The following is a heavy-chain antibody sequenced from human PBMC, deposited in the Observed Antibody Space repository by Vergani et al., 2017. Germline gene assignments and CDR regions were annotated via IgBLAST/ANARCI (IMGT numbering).Heavy chain of an antibody. J-gene: IGHJ4*02. D-gene: IGHD2-15*01. V-gene: IGHV3-7*01. CDR3: AIADAAYCRGASCYDFFEY. Sequence: EVQLVESAGGLVQPGGSLRLSCAASGLSLSRFWMSWVRQAPGKGLEWVAHISPDGSATSYVDSVKGRFTISRDNTKNTLYLQMHRLRPEDTAVYYCAIADAAYCRGASCYDFFEYWGQGTLVTVAS. CDR2: ISPDGSAT. CDR1: GLSLSRFW.